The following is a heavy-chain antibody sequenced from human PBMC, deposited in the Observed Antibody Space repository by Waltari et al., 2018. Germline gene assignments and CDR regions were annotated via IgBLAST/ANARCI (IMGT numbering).Heavy chain of an antibody. V-gene: IGHV3-7*01. Sequence: EVQLVESGGGLVQPGGSLRLSCAASGFTFSSYWMSWVRQAPGKGLEWVANIKQDGSEKNSVDSVKGRFTISRDNAKNSLYLQMNSLRAEDTAVYYCARGGRNIAARLVDYWGQGTLVTVAS. J-gene: IGHJ4*02. CDR2: IKQDGSEK. CDR1: GFTFSSYW. D-gene: IGHD6-6*01. CDR3: ARGGRNIAARLVDY.